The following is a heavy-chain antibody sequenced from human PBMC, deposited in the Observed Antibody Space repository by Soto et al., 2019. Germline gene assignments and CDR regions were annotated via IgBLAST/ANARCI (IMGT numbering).Heavy chain of an antibody. CDR2: VHSSGRT. V-gene: IGHV4-59*01. D-gene: IGHD3-3*01. CDR3: ARGFDYDLWSGADAFDI. J-gene: IGHJ3*02. Sequence: QVQLQESGPGLVKPSETLSLTCTVSGDSINNYFWNWIRQPPGKGLEWIGYVHSSGRTNYNPSLTSRVTMSVDTSRNEFSLKLISVSAADTAVYYCARGFDYDLWSGADAFDIWGPGTMVIVS. CDR1: GDSINNYF.